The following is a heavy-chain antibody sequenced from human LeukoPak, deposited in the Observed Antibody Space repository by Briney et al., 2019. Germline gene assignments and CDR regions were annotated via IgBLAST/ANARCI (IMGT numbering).Heavy chain of an antibody. D-gene: IGHD3-10*01. CDR3: AKSVYHSGNY. CDR1: GFTISTYG. V-gene: IGHV3-23*01. J-gene: IGHJ4*02. CDR2: ISGGTT. Sequence: GGSLRLSCAASGFTISTYGMSWVRQAPGKGLEWVSSISGGTTYYANSVNGRFTISRDNSKNTVSLQMNSLRAEDTAVYYCAKSVYHSGNYWGQGTLVTVSS.